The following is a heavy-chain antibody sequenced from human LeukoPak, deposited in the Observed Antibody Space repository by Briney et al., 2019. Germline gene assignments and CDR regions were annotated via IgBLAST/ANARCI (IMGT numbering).Heavy chain of an antibody. Sequence: PGGSLRLSCAASGFTFSRYEMNWVRQAPGKGLEWVSYITSSGSTIYYADSVKGRFTISRHNAKNSLYLQMNSLTAEDTAVYYCARESFAARWDWGQGTLVTVSS. CDR3: ARESFAARWD. D-gene: IGHD6-6*01. J-gene: IGHJ4*02. CDR2: ITSSGSTI. V-gene: IGHV3-48*03. CDR1: GFTFSRYE.